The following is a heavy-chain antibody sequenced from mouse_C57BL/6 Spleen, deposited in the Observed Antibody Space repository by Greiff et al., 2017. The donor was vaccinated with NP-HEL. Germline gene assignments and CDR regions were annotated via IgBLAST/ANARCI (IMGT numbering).Heavy chain of an antibody. D-gene: IGHD2-10*01. V-gene: IGHV1-55*01. J-gene: IGHJ3*01. Sequence: QVQLQQPGAELVKPGASVKMSCKASGCTFTSYWITWVKQRPGQGLEWIGDIYPGSGSTNYNEKFKSKATLTVDTSSSTAYMQLSSLTSEDSAVYYCARGAYYGNYAWFAYWGQGTLVTVSA. CDR1: GCTFTSYW. CDR2: IYPGSGST. CDR3: ARGAYYGNYAWFAY.